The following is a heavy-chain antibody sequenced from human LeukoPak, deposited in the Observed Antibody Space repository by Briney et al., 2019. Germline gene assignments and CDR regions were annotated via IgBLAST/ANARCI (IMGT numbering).Heavy chain of an antibody. CDR2: ISWNSGSR. D-gene: IGHD6-13*01. Sequence: GGSLRLSCAASGSTFDDYGMHWVRQAPGKGLEWVSGISWNSGSRAYADSVKGRFTISRDNVKNSLYLQMNSLRAEDMALYYCAKGGYSNSPGYMDVWGKGTTVTVSS. V-gene: IGHV3-9*03. CDR3: AKGGYSNSPGYMDV. CDR1: GSTFDDYG. J-gene: IGHJ6*03.